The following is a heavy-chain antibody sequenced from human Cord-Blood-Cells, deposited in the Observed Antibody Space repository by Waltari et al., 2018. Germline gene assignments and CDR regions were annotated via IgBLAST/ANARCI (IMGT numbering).Heavy chain of an antibody. CDR2: INPNSGGT. D-gene: IGHD3-3*01. V-gene: IGHV1-2*02. J-gene: IGHJ4*02. CDR1: GYTFTGYH. CDR3: ARGGDTIFGVVIIPHFDY. Sequence: QVQLVQSGAEVKKPGASVKVSCKASGYTFTGYHQHWAPQATGQRLEWMGWINPNSGGTNYAQKFQGRVTMTRDTSISTAYMELSRLRSDDTAVYYCARGGDTIFGVVIIPHFDYWGQGTLVTVSS.